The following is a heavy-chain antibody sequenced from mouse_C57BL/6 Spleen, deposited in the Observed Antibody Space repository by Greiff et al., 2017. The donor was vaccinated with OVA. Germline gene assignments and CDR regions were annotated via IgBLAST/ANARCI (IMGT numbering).Heavy chain of an antibody. V-gene: IGHV3-6*01. J-gene: IGHJ2*01. CDR1: GYSITSGYY. CDR3: ARDRSYGSSFDY. D-gene: IGHD1-1*01. CDR2: ISYDGSN. Sequence: EVQLQESGPGLVKPSQSLSLTCSVTGYSITSGYYWNWIRQFPGNKLEWMGYISYDGSNNYNPSLKNRISITRDTSKNQFFLKLNSVTTEDTATYYCARDRSYGSSFDYWGQGTTLTVSS.